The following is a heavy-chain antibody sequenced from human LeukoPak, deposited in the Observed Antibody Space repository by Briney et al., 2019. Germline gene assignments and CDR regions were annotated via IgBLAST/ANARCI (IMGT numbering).Heavy chain of an antibody. CDR3: AKDYYYDSSGYYYGDAFDI. CDR2: ISGSGGTT. Sequence: GGSLRLSCAASGFTFSAYAMAWVRQAPGKGLEWVSTISGSGGTTYSADSVKGRFTVSRDNSKNILYLQVNSLRAGDTAVYYCAKDYYYDSSGYYYGDAFDIWGQGTMVTVSS. D-gene: IGHD3-22*01. CDR1: GFTFSAYA. V-gene: IGHV3-23*01. J-gene: IGHJ3*02.